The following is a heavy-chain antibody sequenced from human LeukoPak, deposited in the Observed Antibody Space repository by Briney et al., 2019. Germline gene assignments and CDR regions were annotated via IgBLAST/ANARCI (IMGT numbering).Heavy chain of an antibody. Sequence: GGSLRLSCAASGFTFNNYWIHWVRQVPGKGLVWVSRINNNGSSASYVDSVKGRFTISRDNAKNTLFLQMNSLRAEDTAVYYCARRGTGHGMDVWGQGTTVIVSS. J-gene: IGHJ6*02. D-gene: IGHD1-1*01. CDR3: ARRGTGHGMDV. V-gene: IGHV3-74*01. CDR1: GFTFNNYW. CDR2: INNNGSSA.